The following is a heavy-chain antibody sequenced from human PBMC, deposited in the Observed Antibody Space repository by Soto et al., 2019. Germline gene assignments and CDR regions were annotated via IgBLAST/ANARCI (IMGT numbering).Heavy chain of an antibody. Sequence: GGSLRLSCAASGFTFSSYAMSWVRQAPGKGLEWVSGISGSGGSTHYADSVKGRFTISRDNSKNTLYLQMNSLRAEDTAFFYCAKGGVGYSYGYYFDYWGQGTLVTVSS. J-gene: IGHJ4*02. CDR1: GFTFSSYA. CDR3: AKGGVGYSYGYYFDY. D-gene: IGHD5-18*01. CDR2: ISGSGGST. V-gene: IGHV3-23*01.